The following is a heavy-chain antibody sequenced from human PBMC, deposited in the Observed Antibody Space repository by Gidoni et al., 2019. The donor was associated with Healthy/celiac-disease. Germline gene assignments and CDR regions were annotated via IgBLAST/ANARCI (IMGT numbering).Heavy chain of an antibody. CDR2: ISGSGGST. CDR3: AKVSSGSYYEGNWFDP. Sequence: EVQLVESGGGLVQPGGSLRLSCAASGFTFSSYAMSGVRQAPGKGLEWVSAISGSGGSTYYADSVKGRFTISRDNSKNTLYLQMNSLRAEDTAVYYCAKVSSGSYYEGNWFDPWGQGTLVTVSS. CDR1: GFTFSSYA. D-gene: IGHD1-26*01. V-gene: IGHV3-23*04. J-gene: IGHJ5*02.